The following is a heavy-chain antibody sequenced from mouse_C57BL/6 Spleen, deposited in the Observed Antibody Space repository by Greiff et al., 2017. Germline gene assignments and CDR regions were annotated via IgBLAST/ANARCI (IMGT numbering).Heavy chain of an antibody. CDR1: GYTFTDYY. CDR2: INPNNGGT. Sequence: EVQLQQSGPELVKPGASVKISCKASGYTFTDYYMNWVKQSHGKSLEWIGDINPNNGGTSYNQKFKGKATLTVDKSSSTAYMELRSLTSEDSAVYYCAREGDYDPPMAMDYWGQGTSVTVSS. D-gene: IGHD2-4*01. CDR3: AREGDYDPPMAMDY. J-gene: IGHJ4*01. V-gene: IGHV1-26*01.